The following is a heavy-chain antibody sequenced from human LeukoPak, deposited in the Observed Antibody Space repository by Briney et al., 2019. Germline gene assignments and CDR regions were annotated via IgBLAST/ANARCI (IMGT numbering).Heavy chain of an antibody. J-gene: IGHJ4*02. CDR3: ARESADVLTQ. D-gene: IGHD3-9*01. Sequence: GASVKVSCKASGYTFTGHYTHWVRQAPGQGLEWMGWINPNSGDTNYAQKFEGRVTMTRDTSISTAYLELSSLRSEDTAVYYCARESADVLTQWGQGTLVTVSP. CDR1: GYTFTGHY. V-gene: IGHV1-2*02. CDR2: INPNSGDT.